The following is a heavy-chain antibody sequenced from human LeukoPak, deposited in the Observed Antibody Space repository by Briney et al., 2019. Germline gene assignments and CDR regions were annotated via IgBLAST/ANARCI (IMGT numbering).Heavy chain of an antibody. CDR2: IYHSGST. V-gene: IGHV4-4*02. J-gene: IGHJ4*02. CDR1: GGSISSSNW. Sequence: SETLSLTCAVSGGSISSSNWWSWVRQPPGKGLEWIGEIYHSGSTNYNPSLESRVTISVDKSKNQFSLKLSSVTAADTAVYYCATALGYDSSGYYHTGDYWGQGTLVTVSS. CDR3: ATALGYDSSGYYHTGDY. D-gene: IGHD3-22*01.